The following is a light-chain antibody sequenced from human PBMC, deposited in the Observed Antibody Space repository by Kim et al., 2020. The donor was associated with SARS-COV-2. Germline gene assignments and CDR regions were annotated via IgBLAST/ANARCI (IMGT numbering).Light chain of an antibody. Sequence: AWGQTVRITCQGDSLRSYYASWYQQKPGQAPVLVIYGKNNRPSGIPDRFSGSSSGNTASLTITGAQAEDEADYYCNSRDSSGNRWVFGGGTQLTVL. J-gene: IGLJ3*02. CDR2: GKN. V-gene: IGLV3-19*01. CDR3: NSRDSSGNRWV. CDR1: SLRSYY.